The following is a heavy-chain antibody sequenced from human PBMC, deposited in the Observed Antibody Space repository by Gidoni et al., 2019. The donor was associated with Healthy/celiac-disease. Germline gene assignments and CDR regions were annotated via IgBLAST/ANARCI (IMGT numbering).Heavy chain of an antibody. CDR2: IISIFGTA. J-gene: IGHJ4*02. D-gene: IGHD2-21*02. V-gene: IGHV1-69*06. CDR3: ARIELDGGNSGGDY. Sequence: PGQGREWMGGIISIFGTANYAQKFKGRVTITADNSTSTAYMELSSLRAEDTAVYYCARIELDGGNSGGDYWGQGTLVTVSS.